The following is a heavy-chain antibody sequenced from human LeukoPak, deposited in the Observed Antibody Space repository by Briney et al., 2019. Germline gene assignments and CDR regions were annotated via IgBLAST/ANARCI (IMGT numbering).Heavy chain of an antibody. V-gene: IGHV1-2*02. CDR1: GYTFTGYY. CDR3: ARDLVTSLYYYDSSGYTPHRRPPPTEYYMDV. J-gene: IGHJ6*03. D-gene: IGHD3-22*01. Sequence: ASVKVSCKASGYTFTGYYMHWVRQAPGQGLEWMGWINPNSGGTNYAQKFQGRVTMTTDTSTSTAYMELRSLRSDDTAVYYCARDLVTSLYYYDSSGYTPHRRPPPTEYYMDVWGKGTTVTVSS. CDR2: INPNSGGT.